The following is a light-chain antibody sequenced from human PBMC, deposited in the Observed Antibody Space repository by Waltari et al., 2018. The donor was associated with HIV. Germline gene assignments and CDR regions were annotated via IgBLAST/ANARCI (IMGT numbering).Light chain of an antibody. CDR3: QSYDNTLSGSRV. J-gene: IGLJ3*02. CDR1: TSNIGSNHD. Sequence: SVLMQPPSVSGAPGQRVTISCTDNTSNIGSNHDHHWYQHFQGTAPKLLIYGDSIRPEGVPDRFSVSKACTSAALAITGLQAEDEGYYYCQSYDNTLSGSRVFGGGTKVTVL. V-gene: IGLV1-40*01. CDR2: GDS.